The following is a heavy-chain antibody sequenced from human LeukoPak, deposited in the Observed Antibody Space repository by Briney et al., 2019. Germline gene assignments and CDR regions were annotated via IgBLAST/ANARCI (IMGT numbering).Heavy chain of an antibody. CDR3: AREKVYYDSSGEAFDI. Sequence: PSETLSLTCTVSGGSITSYYWGWIRQPPGKGLEWIGYIYYSGSTNYNPSLKSRVTISVDTSENQFSLKLSSVTAADTAVYYCAREKVYYDSSGEAFDIWGQGTMVTVSS. CDR2: IYYSGST. V-gene: IGHV4-59*01. CDR1: GGSITSYY. J-gene: IGHJ3*02. D-gene: IGHD3-22*01.